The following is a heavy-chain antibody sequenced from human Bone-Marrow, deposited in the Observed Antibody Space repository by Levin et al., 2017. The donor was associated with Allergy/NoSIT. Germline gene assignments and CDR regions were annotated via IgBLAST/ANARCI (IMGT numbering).Heavy chain of an antibody. CDR3: AQMSCYGTGRYYNSAGPACDI. CDR1: GFSLRTSGMC. Sequence: TLSLTCTFSGFSLRTSGMCVSWIRQPPGKALEWLARIDWDDDKYYSTSLKTRLTISKDTSKNQVVLTMTNMDPVDTATYYCAQMSCYGTGRYYNSAGPACDIWGQGTLVTVSS. CDR2: IDWDDDK. J-gene: IGHJ3*02. D-gene: IGHD3-10*01. V-gene: IGHV2-70*11.